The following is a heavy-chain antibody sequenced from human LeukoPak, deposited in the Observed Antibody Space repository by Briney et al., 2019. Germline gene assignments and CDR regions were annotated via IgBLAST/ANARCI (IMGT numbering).Heavy chain of an antibody. CDR2: IYYSGST. J-gene: IGHJ4*02. D-gene: IGHD6-13*01. CDR1: GGSISSYY. V-gene: IGHV4-59*01. CDR3: ARGGGIAAAGLDY. Sequence: PSETLSLTCTVSGGSISSYYWSWIRQPPGKGLEWIGYIYYSGSTNYNPSLKSRVTISVDTSKNQFSLKLSSVTAADTAVYYCARGGGIAAAGLDYWGQGTLVTVSS.